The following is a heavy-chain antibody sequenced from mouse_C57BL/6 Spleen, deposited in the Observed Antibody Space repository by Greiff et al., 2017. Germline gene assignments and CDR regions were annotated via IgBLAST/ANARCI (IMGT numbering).Heavy chain of an antibody. V-gene: IGHV5-17*01. Sequence: EVKLQESGGGLVKPGGSLKLSCAASGFTFSDYGMHWVRQAPEKGLEWVAYISSGSSTIYYADTVKGRFTISRDNAKNTLFLQMTSLRSEDTAMYYCARALITTRAMDYWGQGTSVTVSS. CDR3: ARALITTRAMDY. D-gene: IGHD1-2*01. CDR1: GFTFSDYG. J-gene: IGHJ4*01. CDR2: ISSGSSTI.